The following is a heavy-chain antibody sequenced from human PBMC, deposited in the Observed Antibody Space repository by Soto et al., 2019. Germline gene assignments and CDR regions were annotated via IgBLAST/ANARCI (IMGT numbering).Heavy chain of an antibody. V-gene: IGHV1-2*02. J-gene: IGHJ4*02. D-gene: IGHD7-27*01. CDR2: IDLDNDNR. CDR1: GHTFTGHH. CDR3: GLETTGTGGFDY. Sequence: QVKLVQSGAEVKKPGASVKVSCKASGHTFTGHHMHWVRQAPGQGLEWMGYIDLDNDNRASAQKFQGRVTTTRDTSITTAYMELSGLRYDDTAVYYCGLETTGTGGFDYWGQGTLVTVSS.